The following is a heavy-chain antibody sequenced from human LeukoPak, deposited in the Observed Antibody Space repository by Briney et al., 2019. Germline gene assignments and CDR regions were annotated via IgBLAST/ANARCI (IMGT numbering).Heavy chain of an antibody. V-gene: IGHV1-2*02. D-gene: IGHD6-13*01. Sequence: PGASVKVSCKASGYTFTGYYMHWVRQAPGQGLEWMGWINPNSGGTNYAQKFQGRVTMTRDTSISTAYMELSRLRPDDTAVYYCARARSIAAAGQYYYYYYMDVWGKGTTVTVSS. CDR2: INPNSGGT. CDR1: GYTFTGYY. CDR3: ARARSIAAAGQYYYYYYMDV. J-gene: IGHJ6*03.